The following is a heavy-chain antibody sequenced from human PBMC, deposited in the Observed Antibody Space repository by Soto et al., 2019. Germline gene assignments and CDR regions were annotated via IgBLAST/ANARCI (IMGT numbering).Heavy chain of an antibody. D-gene: IGHD6-19*01. CDR1: GGTFSSYA. CDR2: IIPIFGTA. V-gene: IGHV1-69*01. J-gene: IGHJ6*02. CDR3: ASSGWSQQSHGMDV. Sequence: QVQLVQSGAEVKKPGSSVKVSCKASGGTFSSYAISWVRQAPGQGLDWMVGIIPIFGTANYAQKFQGRVTITADESTSTAYMELSSLRSEDTSVYYFASSGWSQQSHGMDVWGQGTKVNVSS.